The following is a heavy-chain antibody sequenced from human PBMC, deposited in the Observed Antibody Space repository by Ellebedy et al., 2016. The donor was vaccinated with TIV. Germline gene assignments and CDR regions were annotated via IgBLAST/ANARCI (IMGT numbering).Heavy chain of an antibody. Sequence: PGGSLRLSCAASGFTVSSNYMNWVRQAPGKGLEWVSVIYSGGSTYYADSVKGRFTISRDNAKNSLYLQMNSLRDEDTAVYYCAREGGTRGYFQHWGQGTLVTVSS. CDR1: GFTVSSNY. CDR2: IYSGGST. CDR3: AREGGTRGYFQH. J-gene: IGHJ1*01. V-gene: IGHV3-53*01. D-gene: IGHD1-26*01.